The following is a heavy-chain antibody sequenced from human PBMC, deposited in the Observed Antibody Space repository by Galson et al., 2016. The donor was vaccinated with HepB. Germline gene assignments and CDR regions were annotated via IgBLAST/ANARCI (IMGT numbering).Heavy chain of an antibody. CDR1: GGSITDYR. CDR2: IYGSGST. J-gene: IGHJ4*02. V-gene: IGHV4-59*01. D-gene: IGHD1-26*01. CDR3: ARSGSYYIFDF. Sequence: SETLSLTCSVSGGSITDYRWSWIRQPPGKGLEWIGYIYGSGSTNYNPSLKSRVTLSVDTSKNQFPLKLSSVTAADTAVYYCARSGSYYIFDFWGQGTLVTVSS.